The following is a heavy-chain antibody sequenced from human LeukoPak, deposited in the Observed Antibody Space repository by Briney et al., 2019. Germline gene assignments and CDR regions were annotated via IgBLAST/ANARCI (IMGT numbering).Heavy chain of an antibody. J-gene: IGHJ4*02. CDR3: ARVGYCSGATCYGRIDY. CDR1: GGTFSDYA. Sequence: SVKVSCKASGGTFSDYAFSWARQAPGQGLEWMGRIIPILDVANYAQNFQGRVTITADISTSTAYMELSSLRSEDTAVYYCARVGYCSGATCYGRIDYWGQGTLVTVSS. CDR2: IIPILDVA. D-gene: IGHD2-15*01. V-gene: IGHV1-69*04.